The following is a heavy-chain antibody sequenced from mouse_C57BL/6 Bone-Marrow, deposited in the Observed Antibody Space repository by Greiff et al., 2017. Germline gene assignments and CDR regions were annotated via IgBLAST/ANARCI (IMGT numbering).Heavy chain of an antibody. V-gene: IGHV1-47*01. CDR2: FHPYNDDT. J-gene: IGHJ2*01. CDR3: ARGGNYGGYYFDC. D-gene: IGHD2-1*01. Sequence: VMLVESGAELVKPGASVKMSCKASGYTFTTYPIEWMKQNHGKSLEWIGNFHPYNDDTKYNEKFKGKATLTVEKSSSTVYLELSRLTSDDSAVYYCARGGNYGGYYFDCWGQGTTLTVSS. CDR1: GYTFTTYP.